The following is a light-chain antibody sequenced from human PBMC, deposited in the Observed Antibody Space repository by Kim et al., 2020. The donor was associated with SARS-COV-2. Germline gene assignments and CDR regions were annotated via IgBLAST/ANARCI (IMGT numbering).Light chain of an antibody. J-gene: IGLJ1*01. Sequence: ELTQPPSASGTPGQKVTISCSGSSSNIGRNYVFWYQQLPGTAPKLLIYSNDQRPSGVPDRFSGSKSGTSASLDISGLRSDDEADYFCATWDDSLKVFG. CDR1: SSNIGRNY. V-gene: IGLV1-47*01. CDR2: SND. CDR3: ATWDDSLKV.